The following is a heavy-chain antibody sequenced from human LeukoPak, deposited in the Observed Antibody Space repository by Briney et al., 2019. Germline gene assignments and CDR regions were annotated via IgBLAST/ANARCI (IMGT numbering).Heavy chain of an antibody. Sequence: KPSETLSLTCTVSGGSISSYYWSWIRQPPGKGLEWIGYSDYSGSTNYNPSLKSRVTIPVDTSKNQISLKLSSVTAADTAVYYCARGSAGRIFDYWGQGTPVTVS. CDR1: GGSISSYY. CDR2: SDYSGST. J-gene: IGHJ4*02. D-gene: IGHD1-26*01. V-gene: IGHV4-59*01. CDR3: ARGSAGRIFDY.